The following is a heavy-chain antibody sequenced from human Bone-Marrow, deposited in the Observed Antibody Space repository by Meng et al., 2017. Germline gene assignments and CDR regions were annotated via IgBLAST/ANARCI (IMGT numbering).Heavy chain of an antibody. D-gene: IGHD2-2*01. J-gene: IGHJ4*02. CDR2: ISGSGGST. V-gene: IGHV3-23*01. CDR3: ANLGSSVINTFDY. Sequence: GESLKISCAASGFTFSSYAMSWDRQAPGKGLEWVSAISGSGGSTYYADSVKGRFTISRDNSKNTLYLQMNSLRAEDTAVYYCANLGSSVINTFDYWGQGTLVTVSS. CDR1: GFTFSSYA.